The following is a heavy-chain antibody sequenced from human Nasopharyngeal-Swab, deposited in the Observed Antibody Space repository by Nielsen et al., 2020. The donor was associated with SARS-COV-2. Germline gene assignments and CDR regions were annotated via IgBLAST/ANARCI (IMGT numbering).Heavy chain of an antibody. Sequence: WIRQPPGKGLEWVANIKQDGSEKYYVDSVKGRFTISRDNAKNSLYLQMNSLRAEDTAVYYCARDLLLKPFYFDYWGRGTLVTVSS. J-gene: IGHJ4*02. CDR2: IKQDGSEK. V-gene: IGHV3-7*01. D-gene: IGHD2-15*01. CDR3: ARDLLLKPFYFDY.